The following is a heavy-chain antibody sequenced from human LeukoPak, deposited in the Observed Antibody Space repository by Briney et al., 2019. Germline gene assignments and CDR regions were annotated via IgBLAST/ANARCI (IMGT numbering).Heavy chain of an antibody. Sequence: SETLSLTCTVSGGSISSYYWSWIRQPPGKGLGWIGYIYYSGSTNYNPSLKSRVTISVDTSKNQFSLKLSSVTATDTAMYYCARHDWGSLHWYFDLWGRGTLVTVSS. V-gene: IGHV4-59*08. D-gene: IGHD3-16*01. CDR3: ARHDWGSLHWYFDL. CDR2: IYYSGST. CDR1: GGSISSYY. J-gene: IGHJ2*01.